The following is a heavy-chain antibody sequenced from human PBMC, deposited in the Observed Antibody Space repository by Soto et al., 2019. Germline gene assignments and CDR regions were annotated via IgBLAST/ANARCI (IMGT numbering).Heavy chain of an antibody. J-gene: IGHJ4*02. Sequence: QVQLVQSGAEEKKPGASVKVSCKASGYTFTSYAMHWVRQAPGQRLEWMGWINAGNGNTKYSQKFQGRVTITRDTSASAAYMELSSLRSEDTAVYYCARVGGWFFPDYWGQGTLVTVSS. V-gene: IGHV1-3*05. CDR1: GYTFTSYA. CDR3: ARVGGWFFPDY. D-gene: IGHD2-15*01. CDR2: INAGNGNT.